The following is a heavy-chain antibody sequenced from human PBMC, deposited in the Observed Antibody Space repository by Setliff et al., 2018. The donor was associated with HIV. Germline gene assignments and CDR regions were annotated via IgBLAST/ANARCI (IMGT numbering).Heavy chain of an antibody. J-gene: IGHJ4*02. V-gene: IGHV4-39*07. CDR3: ARSSMAGFDY. CDR1: RGSISRSSHY. D-gene: IGHD6-19*01. CDR2: LHYSGTT. Sequence: SETLSLTCNVSRGSISRSSHYWGWIRQSPGKGLEWIGSLHYSGTTYYNPSLKRRVTISVDTSMNQFSLNLTSVTAADTAVYYCARSSMAGFDYWGQGTLVTVSS.